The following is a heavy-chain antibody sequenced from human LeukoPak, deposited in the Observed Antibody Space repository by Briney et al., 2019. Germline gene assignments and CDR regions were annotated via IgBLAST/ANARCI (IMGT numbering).Heavy chain of an antibody. CDR3: ARDLIPNTIFGVVIDNYYYYGMDV. Sequence: SVKVSCKASGGTFISYAISWVRQAPGQGLEWMGGIIPIFGTANYAQKFQGRVTITADESTSTAYMELSSLRSEDTAVYYCARDLIPNTIFGVVIDNYYYYGMDVWGQGTTVTVSS. CDR1: GGTFISYA. V-gene: IGHV1-69*13. CDR2: IIPIFGTA. D-gene: IGHD3-3*01. J-gene: IGHJ6*02.